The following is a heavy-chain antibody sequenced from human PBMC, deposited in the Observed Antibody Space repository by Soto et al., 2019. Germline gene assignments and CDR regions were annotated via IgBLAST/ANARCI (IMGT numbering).Heavy chain of an antibody. Sequence: EVQLVESGGGLVQPGGSLRLSCAASGFTFSSYAMHWVRQAPGKGLEYVSAISSNGGSTYYANSVKGRFTISRNNSKNTLNLQVGSLRAEDMAVSDCARGPGYYFDYWGQVTLVTVSS. J-gene: IGHJ4*02. CDR2: ISSNGGST. V-gene: IGHV3-64*01. CDR3: ARGPGYYFDY. CDR1: GFTFSSYA.